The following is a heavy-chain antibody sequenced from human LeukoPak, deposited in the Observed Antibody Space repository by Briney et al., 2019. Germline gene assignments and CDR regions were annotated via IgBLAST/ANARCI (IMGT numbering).Heavy chain of an antibody. CDR1: GGSFSGYY. Sequence: PSETLSLTCAVYGGSFSGYYWSWIRQPPGKGLEWIGEINHSGSTNYNPSLKSRVTISVDTSKNQFSLKLSSVTAADTAVYYCARGLPAFGGVIAFFDYWGQGTLVTVSP. CDR2: INHSGST. CDR3: ARGLPAFGGVIAFFDY. J-gene: IGHJ4*02. D-gene: IGHD3-16*02. V-gene: IGHV4-34*01.